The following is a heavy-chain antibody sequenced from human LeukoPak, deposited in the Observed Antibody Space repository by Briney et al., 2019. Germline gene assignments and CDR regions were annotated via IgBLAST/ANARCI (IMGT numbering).Heavy chain of an antibody. CDR3: AVIKLVGAEGY. Sequence: GGSLRLSCSASGFSFNRITMNWVRQAPGKGLEWVASISTNSNFFYYADSVKGRFTISRDDAKNSLYLQMNSLRAEDTAVYYCAVIKLVGAEGYWGQGTLVTVSS. CDR2: ISTNSNFF. CDR1: GFSFNRIT. D-gene: IGHD1-26*01. J-gene: IGHJ4*02. V-gene: IGHV3-21*01.